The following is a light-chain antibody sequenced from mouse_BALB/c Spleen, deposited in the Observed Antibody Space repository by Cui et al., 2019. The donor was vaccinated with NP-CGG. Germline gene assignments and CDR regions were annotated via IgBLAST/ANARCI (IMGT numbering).Light chain of an antibody. CDR2: GTN. V-gene: IGLV1*01. CDR3: ALWYSNHWV. J-gene: IGLJ1*01. CDR1: TGAVTTGNY. Sequence: QAVAHQDSVLTTSPGETAPLTGRSSTGAVTTGNYANWVQERPDHLFTGLIGGTNNRAPGVPARFSGSLIGDKAALTITGAQTEDEAIYFCALWYSNHWVFGGGTKLTVL.